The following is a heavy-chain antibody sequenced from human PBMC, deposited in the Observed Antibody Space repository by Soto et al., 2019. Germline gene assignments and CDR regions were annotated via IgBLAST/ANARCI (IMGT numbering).Heavy chain of an antibody. Sequence: SETLSLTCNASGGSITSSGSAWGWIRQSPGKGLEWIGTIDYSGNIYYIPSLKSRITISVDTSKNQISLKLSSVTAADTAVYYCARHIHNQGFEYYFDPWGQGTLVTVSS. CDR2: IDYSGNI. CDR1: GGSITSSGSA. D-gene: IGHD1-1*01. J-gene: IGHJ4*02. CDR3: ARHIHNQGFEYYFDP. V-gene: IGHV4-39*01.